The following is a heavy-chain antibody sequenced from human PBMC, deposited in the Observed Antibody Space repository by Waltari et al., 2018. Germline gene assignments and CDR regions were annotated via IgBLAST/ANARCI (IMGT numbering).Heavy chain of an antibody. CDR2: VNPNNGAT. CDR1: GYTFTVYY. J-gene: IGHJ4*02. V-gene: IGHV1-2*02. CDR3: ARDRWGESHGYGY. D-gene: IGHD7-27*01. Sequence: QVQLVQSGVEVKKPGASVRVSCKASGYTFTVYYLHWIRQAPGQGPEGMGWVNPNNGATHYAQKFQGRVTMIRDTSINTAYLEVTSDDTAVYFCARDRWGESHGYGYWGRGTLVTVSS.